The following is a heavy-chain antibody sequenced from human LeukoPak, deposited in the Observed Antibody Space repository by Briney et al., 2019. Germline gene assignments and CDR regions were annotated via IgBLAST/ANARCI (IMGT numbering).Heavy chain of an antibody. D-gene: IGHD3-10*01. J-gene: IGHJ3*02. CDR3: ARTQWFGDPTAEREAFDI. Sequence: PGGALRLSCAASGFTFSSYWMSWVRQAPGKGLEWVANIKQDGSEKYYVDSVKGRFTISRDNAKNSLYLQMKSLRAEDTAVYYCARTQWFGDPTAEREAFDIWGQGTMVTVSS. CDR2: IKQDGSEK. CDR1: GFTFSSYW. V-gene: IGHV3-7*01.